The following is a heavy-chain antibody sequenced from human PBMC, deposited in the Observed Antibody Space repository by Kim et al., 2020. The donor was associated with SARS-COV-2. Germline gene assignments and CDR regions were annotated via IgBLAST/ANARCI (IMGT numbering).Heavy chain of an antibody. CDR3: ARDKGGSSWTLFDY. J-gene: IGHJ4*02. Sequence: SGTLSLTCTVSGGSIIDYYWNWIRQPPGKGLEWIGHIYHSGSTIYNPSLKSRVTISVDTSKNQFSLRVNSVTAADTAVYYCARDKGGSSWTLFDYWGRGTLVTVSS. D-gene: IGHD6-13*01. CDR2: IYHSGST. CDR1: GGSIIDYY. V-gene: IGHV4-59*01.